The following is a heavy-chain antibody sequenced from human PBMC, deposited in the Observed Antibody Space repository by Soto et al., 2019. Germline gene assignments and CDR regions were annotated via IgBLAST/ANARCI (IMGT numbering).Heavy chain of an antibody. V-gene: IGHV3-23*01. CDR1: GFTFSSYA. D-gene: IGHD3-22*01. CDR2: ISGSAGST. Sequence: GESLKISCTASGFTFSSYAMNWVRQAPGKGLEWVSAISGSAGSTYYADAVKGRFTISRDNSKNTLSLQMNSLRAEDTAVSYCAKGFGSDSTGAYFTWGQGHLVTVSS. J-gene: IGHJ5*02. CDR3: AKGFGSDSTGAYFT.